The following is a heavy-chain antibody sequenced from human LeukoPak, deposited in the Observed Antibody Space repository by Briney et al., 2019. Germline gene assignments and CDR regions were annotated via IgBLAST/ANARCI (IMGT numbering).Heavy chain of an antibody. J-gene: IGHJ4*02. V-gene: IGHV3-30*18. Sequence: GGSLRLSCVASGFTFSDYGIHWVRQAPGKGLEWVALISYDGRKYFADSVEGRITISRDNSKNMVYLQMNSLRTQDTAVYYCAKAPGTAYPDYWGQGTLVTVSS. CDR2: ISYDGRK. D-gene: IGHD1-14*01. CDR3: AKAPGTAYPDY. CDR1: GFTFSDYG.